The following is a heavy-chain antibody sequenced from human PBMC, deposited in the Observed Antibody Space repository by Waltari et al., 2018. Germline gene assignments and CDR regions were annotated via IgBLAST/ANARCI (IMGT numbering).Heavy chain of an antibody. CDR3: AKMGGDCSGGSCHYYMDV. J-gene: IGHJ6*03. V-gene: IGHV3-33*06. CDR2: IWYDGSNK. Sequence: QVQLVESGGGVVQPGRSLRLSCAASGFTFSSYGMHWVRQAPGKGLEWVAVIWYDGSNKYYADSVKGRFTISRDNSKNTLYLQMNSLRAEDTAVYYCAKMGGDCSGGSCHYYMDVWGKGTTVTVAS. D-gene: IGHD2-15*01. CDR1: GFTFSSYG.